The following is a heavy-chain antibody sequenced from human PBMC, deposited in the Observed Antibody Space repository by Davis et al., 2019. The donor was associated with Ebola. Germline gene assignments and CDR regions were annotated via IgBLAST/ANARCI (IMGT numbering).Heavy chain of an antibody. V-gene: IGHV1-46*01. CDR1: GGTFSGNG. D-gene: IGHD6-19*01. CDR2: INPSGGST. CDR3: ARAKIRYSSGWEDY. J-gene: IGHJ4*02. Sequence: ASVKVSCKASGGTFSGNGVTWVRQAPGQGLEWMGIINPSGGSTSYAQKFQGRVTMTRDTSTSTVYMELSSLRSEDTAVYYCARAKIRYSSGWEDYWGQGTLVTVS.